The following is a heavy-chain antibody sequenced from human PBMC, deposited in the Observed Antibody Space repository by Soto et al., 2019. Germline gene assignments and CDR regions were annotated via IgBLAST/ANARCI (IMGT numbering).Heavy chain of an antibody. J-gene: IGHJ3*01. CDR3: ARFFGSAFDV. V-gene: IGHV4-39*02. CDR1: GGSISTDSYN. D-gene: IGHD3-3*01. Sequence: QLQLQESGPGLVKPSETLSLTCSVSGGSISTDSYNWDWIRQSPGKGLEWIGTIYYDGTPSYNPPLKSQVTISVDTSRNHFSLKVKSVTAADTAMYYCARFFGSAFDVWGQGTMVKVSS. CDR2: IYYDGTP.